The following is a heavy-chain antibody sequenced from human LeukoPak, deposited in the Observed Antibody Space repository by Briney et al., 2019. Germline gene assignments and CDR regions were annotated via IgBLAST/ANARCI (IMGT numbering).Heavy chain of an antibody. V-gene: IGHV4-59*01. J-gene: IGHJ4*02. CDR1: GGSISSYY. CDR3: AALSSVISYFDY. D-gene: IGHD3-22*01. CDR2: IYYSGST. Sequence: SETLSLTCTVSGGSISSYYWSWIRQPPGKGLEWIGYIYYSGSTNYNPSLKSRVTISVDTSKNQFSLKLSSVTDADTAVYYCAALSSVISYFDYWGQGTLVTVSS.